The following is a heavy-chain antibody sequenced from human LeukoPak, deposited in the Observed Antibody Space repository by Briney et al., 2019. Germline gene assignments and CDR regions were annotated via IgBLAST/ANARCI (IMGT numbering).Heavy chain of an antibody. CDR1: GGSISSSNW. J-gene: IGHJ6*03. V-gene: IGHV4-4*02. CDR3: ARVGFGCSGGSCYSYYYYYYMDV. CDR2: IFLSGST. D-gene: IGHD2-15*01. Sequence: PSGTLSLTCAVSGGSISSSNWWSWVRQPPGKGLEWIGEIFLSGSTNYNPSLKSRVTISVDKSKNQFSLKLSSVTAADTAVYYCARVGFGCSGGSCYSYYYYYYMDVWGKGTTVTISS.